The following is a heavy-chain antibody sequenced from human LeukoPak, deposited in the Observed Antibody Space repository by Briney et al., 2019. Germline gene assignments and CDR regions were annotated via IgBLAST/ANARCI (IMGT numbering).Heavy chain of an antibody. V-gene: IGHV4-61*01. CDR1: GGSVSSGSYY. J-gene: IGHJ4*02. Sequence: TSETLSLTCTVSGGSVSSGSYYWSWIRQPPGKGLEWIGYIYYSGSTNYNPSLKSRVTISVDTSKNQFSLKLSSVTAADTAVYYCARAPITVVRGVIPFDYWGQGTLVTVSS. CDR2: IYYSGST. CDR3: ARAPITVVRGVIPFDY. D-gene: IGHD3-10*01.